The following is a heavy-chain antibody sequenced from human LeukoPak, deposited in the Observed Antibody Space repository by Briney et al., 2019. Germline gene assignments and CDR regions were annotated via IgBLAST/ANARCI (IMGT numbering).Heavy chain of an antibody. D-gene: IGHD5-24*01. J-gene: IGHJ4*02. CDR2: INHSGSA. CDR1: SGSLSGYY. Sequence: SETLSLTCAVYSGSLSGYYWSWIRQTPGKGLEWLGEINHSGSANYNPSLKSRVTISVDTSKNRFSLKLSSVTAADTAVYYCARHGYSIHVLEYWGQGTLVTVSS. V-gene: IGHV4-34*01. CDR3: ARHGYSIHVLEY.